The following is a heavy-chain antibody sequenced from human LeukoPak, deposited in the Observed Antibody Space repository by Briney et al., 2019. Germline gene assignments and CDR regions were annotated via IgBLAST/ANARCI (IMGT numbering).Heavy chain of an antibody. CDR3: ARDGYVSGYYYDSSGSRPFDY. Sequence: ASVKVSCKASGYTFTSYGISWVRQAPGQGLEWMGWISAYNGNTNYAQKLQGRVTMTTDTSTSTDYMELRSLRSDATAVYYRARDGYVSGYYYDSSGSRPFDYWGQGTLVTVSS. V-gene: IGHV1-18*01. CDR2: ISAYNGNT. CDR1: GYTFTSYG. D-gene: IGHD3-22*01. J-gene: IGHJ4*02.